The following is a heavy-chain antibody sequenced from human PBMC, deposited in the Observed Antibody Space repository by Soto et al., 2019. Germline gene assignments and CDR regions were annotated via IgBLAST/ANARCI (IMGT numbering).Heavy chain of an antibody. D-gene: IGHD3-3*01. CDR1: GGTFSSYA. Sequence: SVKVSCKASGGTFSSYAISWVRQAPGQGLEWMGGITPIFGTANYAQKFQGRVTITADESTSTAYMELSSLRSEDTAVYYCAREIDLRFLEWLSVPHYYYGMDVWGQGTTVTVSS. CDR2: ITPIFGTA. CDR3: AREIDLRFLEWLSVPHYYYGMDV. J-gene: IGHJ6*02. V-gene: IGHV1-69*13.